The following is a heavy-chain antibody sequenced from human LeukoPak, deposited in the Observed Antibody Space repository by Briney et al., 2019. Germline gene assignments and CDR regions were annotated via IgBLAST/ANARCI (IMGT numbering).Heavy chain of an antibody. CDR1: GGTFSSYA. Sequence: GASVKVSCKASGGTFSSYAISWVRQAPGQGLEWMGGIIPIFGTANYAQKFQGRVTITADKSTSTAYMELSSLRSEDTAVYYCARGPHYYGSGSYSGYWGQGTLVTVSS. CDR2: IIPIFGTA. D-gene: IGHD3-10*01. J-gene: IGHJ4*02. CDR3: ARGPHYYGSGSYSGY. V-gene: IGHV1-69*06.